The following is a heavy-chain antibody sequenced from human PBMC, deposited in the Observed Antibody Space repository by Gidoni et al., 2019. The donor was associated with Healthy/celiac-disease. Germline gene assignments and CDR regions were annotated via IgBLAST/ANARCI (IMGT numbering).Heavy chain of an antibody. J-gene: IGHJ4*02. CDR3: AHSFYDSSGYYYYFDY. Sequence: QITLKESGPTLVKPTQTLTRTCTFSGCSLSTRGVGVGWIRQPPVKALEWLALIYCDDDKRYSPSLKSRLTITKDTSKNQVVLTMTNMDPVDTATYYCAHSFYDSSGYYYYFDYWGQGTLVTVSS. D-gene: IGHD3-22*01. V-gene: IGHV2-5*02. CDR2: IYCDDDK. CDR1: GCSLSTRGVG.